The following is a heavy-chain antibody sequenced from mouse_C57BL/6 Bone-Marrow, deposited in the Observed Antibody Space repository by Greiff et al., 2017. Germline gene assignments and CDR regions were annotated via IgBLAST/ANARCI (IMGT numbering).Heavy chain of an antibody. CDR2: IYPGSGNT. J-gene: IGHJ4*01. CDR1: GYTFTDYY. Sequence: QVQLQQSGAELVRPGASVKLSCKASGYTFTDYYINWVKQRPGQGLEWIARIYPGSGNTYYNEKFKGKATLTAEKSSSTAYMQLSSLTSEDSAVYFCASIYYGYAMDYWGQGTSVTVSS. D-gene: IGHD2-1*01. CDR3: ASIYYGYAMDY. V-gene: IGHV1-76*01.